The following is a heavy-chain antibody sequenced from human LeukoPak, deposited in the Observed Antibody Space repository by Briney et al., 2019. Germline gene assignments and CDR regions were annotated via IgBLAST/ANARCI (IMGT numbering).Heavy chain of an antibody. J-gene: IGHJ4*02. D-gene: IGHD3-22*01. CDR2: IIPIFGTA. CDR1: GGTFSSYA. CDR3: ARDLYYYDSSGYPSPFDY. V-gene: IGHV1-69*05. Sequence: SVKVSCKASGGTFSSYAISWVRQAPGQGLEWMGRIIPIFGTANYAQKFQGRVTITTDESTSTAYMELSSLRSEDTTVYYCARDLYYYDSSGYPSPFDYWGQGTLVTVSS.